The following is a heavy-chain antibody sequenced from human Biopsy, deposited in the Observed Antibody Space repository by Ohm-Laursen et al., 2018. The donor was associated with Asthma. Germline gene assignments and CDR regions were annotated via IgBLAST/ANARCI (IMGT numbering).Heavy chain of an antibody. Sequence: SSVKVSCKAHGDILSSFGIKWVRKAPGQGLEWMGGVIPIYGTTHTAQKFQGRVTITADESTSTAYMELTSLRKEDTAVYYCARDGPVGAPSDYWGQGTLVTVSS. CDR3: ARDGPVGAPSDY. D-gene: IGHD1-26*01. V-gene: IGHV1-69*01. CDR2: VIPIYGTT. CDR1: GDILSSFG. J-gene: IGHJ4*02.